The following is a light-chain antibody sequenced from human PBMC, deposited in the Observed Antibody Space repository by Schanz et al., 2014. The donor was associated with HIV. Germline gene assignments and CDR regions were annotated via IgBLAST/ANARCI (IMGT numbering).Light chain of an antibody. J-gene: IGLJ3*02. CDR3: VLYMGSRWV. CDR2: STN. CDR1: SGSVSTSYS. Sequence: QTVVTQEPSFSVSPGGTVTLTCGLSSGSVSTSYSPSWYQQTPGQAPRTLIYSTNTRSSGVPDRFSGSVLGNKAALTITGAQADDESDYYCVLYMGSRWVFGGGTKLTVL. V-gene: IGLV8-61*01.